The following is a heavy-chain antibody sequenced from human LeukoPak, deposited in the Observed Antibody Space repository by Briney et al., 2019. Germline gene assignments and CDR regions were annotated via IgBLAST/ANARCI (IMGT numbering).Heavy chain of an antibody. J-gene: IGHJ4*02. CDR2: ISYDGYDK. CDR3: ARDFFPIVDSTWYEIGY. Sequence: PGGSLRLSCAASGFTFNDYAMYWVRQAPGKGLEWVTLISYDGYDKSYADSVRGRFTISRDNSRNTLYLQMDCLRSEDTAVYYCARDFFPIVDSTWYEIGYWGQGTLVTVSS. V-gene: IGHV3-30-3*01. D-gene: IGHD2-21*01. CDR1: GFTFNDYA.